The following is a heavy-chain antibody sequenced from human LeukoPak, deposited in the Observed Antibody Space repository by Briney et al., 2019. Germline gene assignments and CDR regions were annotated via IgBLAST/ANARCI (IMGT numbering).Heavy chain of an antibody. CDR1: GFTFSSYA. CDR3: ARVLMSMFGSGIYGAFDI. CDR2: ISYDGSNK. V-gene: IGHV3-30-3*01. J-gene: IGHJ3*02. D-gene: IGHD3-10*01. Sequence: GGSLRLPCAASGFTFSSYAMHWVRQAPGKGLEWVAVISYDGSNKYYADSVKGRFTISRDNSKNTLYLQMNSLRAEDTAVYYCARVLMSMFGSGIYGAFDIWGQGTMVTVSS.